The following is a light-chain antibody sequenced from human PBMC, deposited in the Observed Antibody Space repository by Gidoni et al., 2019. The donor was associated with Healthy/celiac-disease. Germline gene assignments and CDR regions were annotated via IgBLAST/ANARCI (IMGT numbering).Light chain of an antibody. CDR1: QDISNY. CDR2: DAS. J-gene: IGKJ4*01. Sequence: DIQMTQSPSSLSASVGDRVTITCQASQDISNYLNLYQQKPGKAPKLLIYDASYLETGVPSRFSGSGSGTDFTFTISSLPPEDIATYYCQQYDTLPLTFGGGTKVEIK. V-gene: IGKV1-33*01. CDR3: QQYDTLPLT.